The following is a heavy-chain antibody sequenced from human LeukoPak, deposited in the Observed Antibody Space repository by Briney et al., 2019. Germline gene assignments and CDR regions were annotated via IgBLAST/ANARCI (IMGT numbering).Heavy chain of an antibody. CDR1: GGSFSGYY. CDR2: INHSGST. V-gene: IGHV4-34*01. J-gene: IGHJ6*03. CDR3: ARGRRVVVYYYYYYYMDV. D-gene: IGHD3-22*01. Sequence: SETLPLTCAVYGGSFSGYYWSWIRQPPGKGLEWIGEINHSGSTNYNPSLKSRVTISVDTSKNQFSLKLSSVTAADTAVYYCARGRRVVVYYYYYYYMDVWGKGTTVTVSS.